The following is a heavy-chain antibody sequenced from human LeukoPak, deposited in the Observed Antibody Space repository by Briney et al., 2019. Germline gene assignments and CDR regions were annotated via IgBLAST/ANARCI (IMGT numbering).Heavy chain of an antibody. J-gene: IGHJ3*02. CDR1: GFTFSSYS. CDR2: ISSSSSTI. V-gene: IGHV3-48*01. Sequence: GGSLRLSCAASGFTFSSYSMNWVRQAPRKGLEWVSYISSSSSTIYYADSVKGRFTISRDNAKNSLYLQMNSLRAEDTAVYYCAREGLQLWLPDAFDIWGQGTMVTVSS. D-gene: IGHD5-18*01. CDR3: AREGLQLWLPDAFDI.